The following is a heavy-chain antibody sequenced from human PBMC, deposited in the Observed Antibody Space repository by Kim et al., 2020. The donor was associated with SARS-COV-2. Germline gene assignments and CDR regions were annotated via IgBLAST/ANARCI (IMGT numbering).Heavy chain of an antibody. V-gene: IGHV4-34*01. D-gene: IGHD3-22*01. CDR1: GGSFSGYY. Sequence: SETLSLTCAVYGGSFSGYYWSWIRQPPGKGLGWIGEINHSGSTNYNPSLKSRVTISVDTSKNQFSLKLSSVTAADTAVYYCARGRPGGSSGLDYWGQGTLVTVST. J-gene: IGHJ4*02. CDR2: INHSGST. CDR3: ARGRPGGSSGLDY.